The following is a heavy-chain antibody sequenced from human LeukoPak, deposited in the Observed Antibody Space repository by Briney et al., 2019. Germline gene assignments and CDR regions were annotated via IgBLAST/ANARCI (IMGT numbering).Heavy chain of an antibody. CDR3: ARRSYRGVIGVYYYYYMDV. CDR1: GFSFNTYW. D-gene: IGHD3-16*02. V-gene: IGHV3-7*01. CDR2: IKQDGSEK. J-gene: IGHJ6*03. Sequence: PGGSLRLSCVASGFSFNTYWMSWVRQAPGKGLEWVVNIKQDGSEKYYVDSVKGRFTISRDNAKNSVYLQMNRLRVEDTAVYYCARRSYRGVIGVYYYYYMDVWGKGTPVTVSS.